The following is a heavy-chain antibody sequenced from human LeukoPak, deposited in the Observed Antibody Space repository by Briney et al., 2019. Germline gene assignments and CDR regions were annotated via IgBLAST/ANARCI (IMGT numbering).Heavy chain of an antibody. CDR1: GGSISSYY. Sequence: PPETLSLTCTVSGGSISSYYWSWIRQPPGKGLEWIGYISYSGSTNYNPSLKSRVTISLDTSKNQFSLKLSSVTAADTAVYYCAGHHPRNTVDFWGQGTLVTVSS. CDR2: ISYSGST. CDR3: AGHHPRNTVDF. D-gene: IGHD2/OR15-2a*01. J-gene: IGHJ4*02. V-gene: IGHV4-59*08.